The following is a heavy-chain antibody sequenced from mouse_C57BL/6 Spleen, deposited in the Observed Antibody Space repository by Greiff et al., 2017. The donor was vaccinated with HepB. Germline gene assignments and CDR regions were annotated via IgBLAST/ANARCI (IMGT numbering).Heavy chain of an antibody. Sequence: EVHLVESGPELVKPGASVKISCKASGYSFTDYNMNWVKQSNGKSLEWIGVINPNYGTTSYNRKFKGKATLTVDQSSSTAYMQLDSLTSEDTSVYYCARKVVSIDYWGQGTSVTVSS. J-gene: IGHJ4*01. CDR1: GYSFTDYN. D-gene: IGHD1-3*01. CDR2: INPNYGTT. V-gene: IGHV1-39*01. CDR3: ARKVVSIDY.